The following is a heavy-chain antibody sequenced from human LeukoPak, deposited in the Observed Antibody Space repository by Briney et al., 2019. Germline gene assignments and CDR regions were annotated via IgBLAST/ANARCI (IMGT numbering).Heavy chain of an antibody. J-gene: IGHJ4*02. Sequence: GGSLRLSCAASGLTVSDNYMTWVRQAPGKGLEWVSVIYAGGSTFYADSVKGRFTISRDNAKNSLFLQMNSLRVEDTALYYCAKVIHVSGWGSRSFDFWGQGTLVTVSS. D-gene: IGHD3-10*01. V-gene: IGHV3-53*05. CDR1: GLTVSDNY. CDR3: AKVIHVSGWGSRSFDF. CDR2: IYAGGST.